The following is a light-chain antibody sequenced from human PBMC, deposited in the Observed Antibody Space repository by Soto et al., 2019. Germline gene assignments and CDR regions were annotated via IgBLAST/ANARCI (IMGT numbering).Light chain of an antibody. CDR3: QQYGSSPLWT. CDR2: GAS. J-gene: IGKJ1*01. V-gene: IGKV3-20*01. CDR1: QSVTSIY. Sequence: EIVLTQSPGTLSLSPGERASLSCRASQSVTSIYLAWYQQKPGQAPRLLIYGASIRASGIPDRFSGSGSGTDFTLTISRLEPEDFAVYYCQQYGSSPLWTFGRGTKVEIK.